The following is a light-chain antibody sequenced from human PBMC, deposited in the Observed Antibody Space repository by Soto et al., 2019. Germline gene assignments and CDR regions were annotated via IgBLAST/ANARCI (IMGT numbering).Light chain of an antibody. CDR3: QSYDSSLSGSV. CDR1: SSNIGAGYG. Sequence: QSVLTQPPSVSGAPGQRVTISCTGSSSNIGAGYGVHWYQQLPGIAPKFLMSGDNNRPSGVPDRFSGSKSGTSASLAITGLQAEDEADYYCQSYDSSLSGSVFGGGTKLTVL. V-gene: IGLV1-40*01. J-gene: IGLJ3*02. CDR2: GDN.